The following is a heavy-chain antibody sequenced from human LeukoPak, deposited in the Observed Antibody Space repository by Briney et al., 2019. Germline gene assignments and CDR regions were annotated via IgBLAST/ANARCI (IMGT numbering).Heavy chain of an antibody. D-gene: IGHD3-10*01. Sequence: PGRSLRLSCAASGFTFSSYAMHWVRQAPGKGLEWVAVISYDGSNKYYADSVKGRFTISRDNSKNTLYLQMNSLRAEDTAVYYCARGSMVRGVMIYYFDYWGEGTLVTVSS. V-gene: IGHV3-30-3*01. CDR2: ISYDGSNK. J-gene: IGHJ4*02. CDR3: ARGSMVRGVMIYYFDY. CDR1: GFTFSSYA.